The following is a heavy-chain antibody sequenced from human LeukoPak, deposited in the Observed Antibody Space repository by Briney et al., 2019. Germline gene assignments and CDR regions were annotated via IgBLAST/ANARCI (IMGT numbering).Heavy chain of an antibody. CDR1: GYTFTGHY. CDR2: INPNSGVT. J-gene: IGHJ4*02. V-gene: IGHV1-2*02. Sequence: WASVKVSCKASGYTFTGHYMHWVRQAPGQGLEWMGWINPNSGVTNYAQNFQGRVTVTRDTSITTAYMELSRLRSDDTAVYYCARETSESYPDYWGQGTLVTVSS. D-gene: IGHD1-26*01. CDR3: ARETSESYPDY.